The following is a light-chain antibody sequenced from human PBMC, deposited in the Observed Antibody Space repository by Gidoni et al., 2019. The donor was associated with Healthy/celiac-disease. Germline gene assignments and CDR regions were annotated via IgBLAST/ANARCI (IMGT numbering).Light chain of an antibody. CDR3: QQYDNRLRRT. CDR1: QDISNY. CDR2: DAS. V-gene: IGKV1-33*01. Sequence: DIQMTQSPSSLSASVGDRVTITCQASQDISNYLNWYQQKPGKAPKLLIYDASNLETGVPSRFSGSGSGTDFTFTISSLQPEDSATYYCQQYDNRLRRTFGQGTKLEIK. J-gene: IGKJ2*01.